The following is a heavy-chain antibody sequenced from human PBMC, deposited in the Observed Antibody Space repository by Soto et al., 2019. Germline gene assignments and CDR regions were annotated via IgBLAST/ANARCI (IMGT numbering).Heavy chain of an antibody. V-gene: IGHV3-7*01. D-gene: IGHD3-10*01. CDR1: GLTFSSYW. CDR2: IKQDGSEK. J-gene: IGHJ5*02. Sequence: EVQLVESGGGLAQPGGSLRLSCAASGLTFSSYWMTWVRQAPGKGLEWVANIKQDGSEKYYVDSVKGRFTISTDNANKSLYLQMNNVRDEDTAVYYCTRGEAIGDDPWGHGTLVTVSS. CDR3: TRGEAIGDDP.